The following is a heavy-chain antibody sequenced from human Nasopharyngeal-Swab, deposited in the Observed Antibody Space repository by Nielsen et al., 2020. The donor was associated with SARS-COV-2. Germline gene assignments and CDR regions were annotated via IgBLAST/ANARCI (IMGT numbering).Heavy chain of an antibody. CDR2: INHSGST. Sequence: SETLSLTCAVYGGSFSGYYWSWIRQPPGKGLEWIGEINHSGSTNYNPSLKSRVTISVDTSKNQFSLKLSSVTAADTVVYYCARSVATRLGWYFDLWGRGTLVTVSS. CDR3: ARSVATRLGWYFDL. D-gene: IGHD4-23*01. CDR1: GGSFSGYY. J-gene: IGHJ2*01. V-gene: IGHV4-34*01.